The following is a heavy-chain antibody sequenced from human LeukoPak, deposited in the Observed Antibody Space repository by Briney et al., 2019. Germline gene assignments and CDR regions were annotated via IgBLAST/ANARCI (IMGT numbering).Heavy chain of an antibody. D-gene: IGHD3-9*01. CDR1: GFTFSSYA. J-gene: IGHJ4*02. CDR3: ARDPGGDDWLLRYYFDY. CDR2: ISYDARHE. Sequence: GGSLRLSCAASGFTFSSYAMSWVRQAPGKGLEWVAVISYDARHENYADSVKGRFTVSRDDSRSTLYLQMNSLKTDDTAVYFCARDPGGDDWLLRYYFDYWGQGTLVTVSS. V-gene: IGHV3-30*03.